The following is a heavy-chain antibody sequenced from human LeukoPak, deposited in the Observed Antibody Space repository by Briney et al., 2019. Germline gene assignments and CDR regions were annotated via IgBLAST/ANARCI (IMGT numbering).Heavy chain of an antibody. J-gene: IGHJ6*03. CDR3: ARLVGNYDFWRGYMGYYMDV. V-gene: IGHV4-59*11. CDR2: IYYNGST. D-gene: IGHD3-3*01. CDR1: GASISSHY. Sequence: NPAETLSLTCTVAGASISSHYRSWIRQPPGKGLEWIGYIYYNGSTNYNPSFKSRVTISVDTPTNQFSLKLTAVTAADTAVYYCARLVGNYDFWRGYMGYYMDVWGKGTTVTVSS.